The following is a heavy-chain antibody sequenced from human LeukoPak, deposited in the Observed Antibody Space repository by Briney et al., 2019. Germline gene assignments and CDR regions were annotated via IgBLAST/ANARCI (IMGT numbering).Heavy chain of an antibody. J-gene: IGHJ5*02. CDR3: ARRLPYYGSGSYNWFDP. D-gene: IGHD3-10*01. CDR2: IYTGDSDT. V-gene: IGHV5-51*01. Sequence: GESLKISCEGSGYSFTSYWIGWVRQMPGKGLEWMGIIYTGDSDTRYSPSFQGQVTISADKSISTAYLQWSSLKASDTAMYYCARRLPYYGSGSYNWFDPWGQGTLVTVSS. CDR1: GYSFTSYW.